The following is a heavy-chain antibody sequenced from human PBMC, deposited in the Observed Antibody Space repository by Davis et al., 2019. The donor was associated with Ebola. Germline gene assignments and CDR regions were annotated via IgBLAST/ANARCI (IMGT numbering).Heavy chain of an antibody. Sequence: PGGSLRLSCAASGFSFSSYSMNWVRQAPGKGLEWVSYISSSSSYTNYADSVKGRFTISRDNAKNSLYLQMNSLRAEDTAVYYCARGPRRYFDWLIDYWGQGTLVTVSS. V-gene: IGHV3-21*05. CDR3: ARGPRRYFDWLIDY. D-gene: IGHD3-9*01. CDR2: ISSSSSYT. J-gene: IGHJ4*02. CDR1: GFSFSSYS.